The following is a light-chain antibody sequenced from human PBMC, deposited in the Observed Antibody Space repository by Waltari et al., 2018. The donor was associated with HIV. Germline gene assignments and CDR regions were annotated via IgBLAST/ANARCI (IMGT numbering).Light chain of an antibody. CDR3: VSYTSSNTLV. Sequence: QSALTQHPSVSGSPGKPNTVSCTGYITDVGGFYYASWDQHYTGTAPPLLIYDISDRSSVVSDRYSVSKSGNTASLTISGLQAEDEADYYCVSYTSSNTLVFSGGTKLTVL. V-gene: IGLV2-14*03. J-gene: IGLJ2*01. CDR2: DIS. CDR1: ITDVGGFYY.